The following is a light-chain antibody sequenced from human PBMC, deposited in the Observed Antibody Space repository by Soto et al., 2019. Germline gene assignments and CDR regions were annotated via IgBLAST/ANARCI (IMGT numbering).Light chain of an antibody. CDR2: STS. V-gene: IGLV7-43*01. Sequence: QAVVTQEHSLTGSPGGTVTLTCASSTGAVTSGYYPNWFQQKPGQAPTALIYSTSNKHSCTPARFSGSLLGGKAALKLSGVQPEDEAEYYCLLYYGGAVVFGGGTKLTVL. J-gene: IGLJ2*01. CDR1: TGAVTSGYY. CDR3: LLYYGGAVV.